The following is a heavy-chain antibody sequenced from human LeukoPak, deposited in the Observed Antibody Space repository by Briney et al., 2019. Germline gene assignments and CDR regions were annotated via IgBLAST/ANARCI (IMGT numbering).Heavy chain of an antibody. Sequence: SETLSPTCTVSRGSISGSIRSYYWSWLRQPPGKGLEWIGYISSSGSTNDNPSLRSRVTISVDTSKNQFFLNLSSVSAADTAVYYCARIPLGYSGAYYFDYWGQGTLVTVSP. D-gene: IGHD5-12*01. J-gene: IGHJ4*02. CDR3: ARIPLGYSGAYYFDY. V-gene: IGHV4-4*09. CDR1: RGSISGSIRSYY. CDR2: ISSSGST.